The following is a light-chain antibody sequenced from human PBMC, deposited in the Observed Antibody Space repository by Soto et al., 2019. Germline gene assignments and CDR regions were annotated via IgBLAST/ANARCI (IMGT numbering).Light chain of an antibody. V-gene: IGLV2-11*01. CDR1: SSDVGGYNY. J-gene: IGLJ2*01. CDR3: CSYAGSYIF. Sequence: QSVVTQPRSVSGSPGQSVSISCNGTSSDVGGYNYVSWYQQHPGKAPKLMIYDVSKRPSGVPDRFSGSKSGNTASLTISGLQAEDEADYYCCSYAGSYIFFGGGTKVTVL. CDR2: DVS.